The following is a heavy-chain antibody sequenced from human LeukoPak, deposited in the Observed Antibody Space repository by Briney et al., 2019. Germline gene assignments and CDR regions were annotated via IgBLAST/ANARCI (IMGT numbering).Heavy chain of an antibody. Sequence: SVKVAFKASVGTFSTSGFSGVGQAPGQGLDWMGGVIPIYGTQNYAKNFQGKVKINTGESKSTVYMELNSLRSEDTAVYYCARDHWGIVENGYDYFHYDMDVWGKGNTVTVSS. CDR1: VGTFSTSG. CDR3: ARDHWGIVENGYDYFHYDMDV. D-gene: IGHD3-16*01. V-gene: IGHV1-69*05. J-gene: IGHJ6*03. CDR2: VIPIYGTQ.